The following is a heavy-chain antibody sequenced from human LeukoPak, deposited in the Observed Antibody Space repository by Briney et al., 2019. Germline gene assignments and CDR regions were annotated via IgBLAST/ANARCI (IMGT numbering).Heavy chain of an antibody. CDR1: GGSISSYY. D-gene: IGHD3-9*01. V-gene: IGHV4-4*07. Sequence: PSETLSLTCTVSGGSISSYYWSWIRQPAGKGLEWIGRIYTSGSTNYNPSLKSRVTMSVDTSKNQFSLKLSSVTAADTAVYYCARDYDILTGFNGGFAFDIWGQGTMVTVSS. J-gene: IGHJ3*02. CDR2: IYTSGST. CDR3: ARDYDILTGFNGGFAFDI.